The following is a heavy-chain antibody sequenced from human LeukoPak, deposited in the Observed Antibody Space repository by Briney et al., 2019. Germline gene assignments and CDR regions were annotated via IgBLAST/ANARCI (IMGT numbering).Heavy chain of an antibody. J-gene: IGHJ6*02. CDR3: AKDSSSSNYYYGMDV. V-gene: IGHV3-30*02. D-gene: IGHD6-6*01. Sequence: DSVKGRFTISRDNSRNTLYLQMNSLRAEDTAVYYCAKDSSSSNYYYGMDVWDQGTTVTVSS.